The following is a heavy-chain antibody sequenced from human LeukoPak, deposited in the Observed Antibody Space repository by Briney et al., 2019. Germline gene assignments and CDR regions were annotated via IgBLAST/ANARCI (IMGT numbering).Heavy chain of an antibody. J-gene: IGHJ4*02. CDR3: ARAGRSSGWYEVDY. D-gene: IGHD6-19*01. V-gene: IGHV4-59*01. CDR2: IYYSGST. CDR1: GGSISSYY. Sequence: PPETLSLTCAVSGGSISSYYWSWIRQPPGKGLEWIGYIYYSGSTNYNPSLKSRVTISVDTSKNQFSLKLSSVTAADTAVYYCARAGRSSGWYEVDYWGQGTLVTVSS.